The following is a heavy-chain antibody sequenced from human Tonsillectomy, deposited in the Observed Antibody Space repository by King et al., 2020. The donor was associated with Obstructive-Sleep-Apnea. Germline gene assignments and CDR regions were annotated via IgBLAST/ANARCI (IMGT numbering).Heavy chain of an antibody. V-gene: IGHV1-2*02. CDR1: GYTFTGYY. D-gene: IGHD2/OR15-2a*01. J-gene: IGHJ4*02. CDR2: INHTSGGT. CDR3: ATVAVSPATFYLDY. Sequence: QLVQSGTEVKKPGASVKVSCKASGYTFTGYYIHWVRQAPGQGLEWMGWINHTSGGTSYAQKFQGRVTMTRDTSISTAHMELSSLRSDDTAVYYGATVAVSPATFYLDYGGQGALVTVSS.